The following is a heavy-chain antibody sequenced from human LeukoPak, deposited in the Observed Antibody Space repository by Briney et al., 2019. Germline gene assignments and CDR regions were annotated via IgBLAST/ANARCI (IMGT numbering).Heavy chain of an antibody. D-gene: IGHD5-12*01. J-gene: IGHJ4*02. Sequence: SGTLSLTCAVSGGSISSSNWWSWVRQPPGKGLEWIGNIYYSGSTYYNPSLKSRVTISVDTSKNQFSLKLSSVTAADTAVYYCARTSGYDSLFDYWGQGTLVTVSS. CDR3: ARTSGYDSLFDY. CDR1: GGSISSSNW. CDR2: IYYSGST. V-gene: IGHV4-4*02.